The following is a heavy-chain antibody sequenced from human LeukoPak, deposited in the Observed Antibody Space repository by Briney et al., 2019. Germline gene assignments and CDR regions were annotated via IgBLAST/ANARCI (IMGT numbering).Heavy chain of an antibody. V-gene: IGHV1-18*01. CDR1: GYTFTSYG. CDR3: ARIYVWGSYRWRPYFDY. Sequence: ASVKVSCKASGYTFTSYGISWVRQAPGQGLEWMGWISAYNGNTNYAQKLQGRVTMTTDTSTSKAYMELRSLRSDDTAVYYCARIYVWGSYRWRPYFDYWGQGTLVTVSS. D-gene: IGHD3-16*02. CDR2: ISAYNGNT. J-gene: IGHJ4*02.